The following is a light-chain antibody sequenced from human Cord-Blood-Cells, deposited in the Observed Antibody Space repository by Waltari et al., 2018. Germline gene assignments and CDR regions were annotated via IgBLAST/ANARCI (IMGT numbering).Light chain of an antibody. CDR1: SSDVGCYNL. J-gene: IGLJ3*02. Sequence: QSALTQPASVSGSPGQSITISCTGTSSDVGCYNLVSWYQQHPGKAPKLMIYEGSKRPSVVSNRFSGSKSGNTASLTISGLQAEDEADYYCCSYAGSWVFGGGTKLTVL. CDR3: CSYAGSWV. V-gene: IGLV2-23*01. CDR2: EGS.